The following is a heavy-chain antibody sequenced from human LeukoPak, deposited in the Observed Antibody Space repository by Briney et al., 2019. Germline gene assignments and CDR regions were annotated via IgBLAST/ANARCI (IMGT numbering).Heavy chain of an antibody. D-gene: IGHD2-21*02. V-gene: IGHV3-11*01. CDR1: GFTFSDYY. J-gene: IGHJ4*02. Sequence: GGSLRLSCAASGFTFSDYYISWIRQAPGKGLEWISRSDRDTRTYYADSVKGRFTISRDNAKNSLYLQMNSLRVEDTAVYYCARHCVGDCHGDFDSWGQGTLVTVPS. CDR3: ARHCVGDCHGDFDS. CDR2: RSDRDTRT.